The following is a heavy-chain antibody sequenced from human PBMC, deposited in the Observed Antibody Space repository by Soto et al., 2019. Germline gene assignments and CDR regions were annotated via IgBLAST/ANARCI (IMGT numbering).Heavy chain of an antibody. CDR3: AKGLGDIVATISEFLFDY. D-gene: IGHD5-12*01. CDR2: ISGSGGST. V-gene: IGHV3-23*01. Sequence: EVQLLESGGGLVQPGGSLRLSCAASGFTFSSYAMSWVRQAPGKRLEWVSAISGSGGSTYYADSVKGRFTISRDNSKNTLYLQMNSLRAEDTAVYYCAKGLGDIVATISEFLFDYWGQGTLVTVSS. CDR1: GFTFSSYA. J-gene: IGHJ4*02.